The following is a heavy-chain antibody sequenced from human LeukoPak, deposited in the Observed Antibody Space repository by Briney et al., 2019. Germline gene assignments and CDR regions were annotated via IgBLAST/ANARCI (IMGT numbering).Heavy chain of an antibody. J-gene: IGHJ5*02. D-gene: IGHD2-15*01. V-gene: IGHV1-18*01. CDR3: ARVVVVAATQCWFDP. CDR1: GYTFTSYG. CDR2: ISAYNGKT. Sequence: ASVKVSCKASGYTFTSYGISWVRQAPGQGLEGMGWISAYNGKTNYAQKLQGRVTMTTDTSTSTAYMELRSLRSDDTAVYYCARVVVVAATQCWFDPWGQGTLVTVSS.